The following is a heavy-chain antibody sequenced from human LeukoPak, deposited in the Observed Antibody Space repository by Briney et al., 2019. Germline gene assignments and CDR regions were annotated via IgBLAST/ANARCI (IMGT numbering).Heavy chain of an antibody. CDR1: GFTFNNYG. Sequence: GRSLRLSCAASGFTFNNYGMHWVRQAPGKGLEWVSLISYDGTNEYYADSVKGRFTISRDNSRNTLYLQMNSLRDDDTAVYYCARGCRSDYFNCKGSFDYWGQGTPVPVSS. CDR3: ARGCRSDYFNCKGSFDY. CDR2: ISYDGTNE. D-gene: IGHD4-17*01. V-gene: IGHV3-30*03. J-gene: IGHJ4*02.